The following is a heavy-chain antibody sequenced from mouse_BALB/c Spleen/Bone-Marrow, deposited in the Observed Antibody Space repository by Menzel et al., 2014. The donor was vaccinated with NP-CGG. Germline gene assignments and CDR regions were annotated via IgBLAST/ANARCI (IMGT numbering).Heavy chain of an antibody. Sequence: LVESGAELVRPGTSVKVSCKASGYAFTNYLIEWVKQRPGQGLEWIGVNNPGSGGTNYNEKFKGKATLTADKSSSTVYMQLSSLTSDDSAVYFCARSIYDGYSEAMDYWGQGTSVTVSS. J-gene: IGHJ4*01. D-gene: IGHD2-3*01. CDR2: NNPGSGGT. CDR1: GYAFTNYL. V-gene: IGHV1-54*03. CDR3: ARSIYDGYSEAMDY.